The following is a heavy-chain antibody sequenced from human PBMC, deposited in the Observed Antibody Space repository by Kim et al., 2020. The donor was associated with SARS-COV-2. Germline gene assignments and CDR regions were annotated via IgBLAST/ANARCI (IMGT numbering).Heavy chain of an antibody. Sequence: GGSLRLSCAGSGFTFSSYAMSWVRQAPGKGLEWVSSISGSGDSTTYADSVKGRFTISRDNSKNTLCLQMNSLRAEDTAIYYCAKGRGHWYFDLWGRGTLV. V-gene: IGHV3-23*01. CDR3: AKGRGHWYFDL. CDR2: ISGSGDST. J-gene: IGHJ2*01. CDR1: GFTFSSYA. D-gene: IGHD3-10*01.